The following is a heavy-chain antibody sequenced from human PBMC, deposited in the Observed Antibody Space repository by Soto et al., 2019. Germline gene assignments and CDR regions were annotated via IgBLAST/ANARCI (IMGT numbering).Heavy chain of an antibody. CDR3: TKANRYCSGANCFTFDY. D-gene: IGHD2-15*01. J-gene: IGHJ4*02. Sequence: GGSLRLSCTASGLPFSNYAKNWARQAPGKGLEWVSTFSSGGGGTYYADSVKGRFTISRDNSKNTLSLQMNSLRAEDTAVYYCTKANRYCSGANCFTFDYWGLGTLVTVSS. CDR2: FSSGGGGT. CDR1: GLPFSNYA. V-gene: IGHV3-23*01.